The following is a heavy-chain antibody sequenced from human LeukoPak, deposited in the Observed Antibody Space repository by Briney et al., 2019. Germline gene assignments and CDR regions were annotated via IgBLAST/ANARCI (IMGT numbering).Heavy chain of an antibody. CDR1: GFTFSSYA. Sequence: GGSLRLSCAASGFTFSSYAMHWVRQAPGKGLEWVAVISYDGSNKYYADSVKGRFTISRDNSKNTLYLQMNSLRAEDTAVYYCVRDGSSWSRMDYWGQGTLVTVSS. J-gene: IGHJ4*02. V-gene: IGHV3-30*01. D-gene: IGHD6-13*01. CDR3: VRDGSSWSRMDY. CDR2: ISYDGSNK.